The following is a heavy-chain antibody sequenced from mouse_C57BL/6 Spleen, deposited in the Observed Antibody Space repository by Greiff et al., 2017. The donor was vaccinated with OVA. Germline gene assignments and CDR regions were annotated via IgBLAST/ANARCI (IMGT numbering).Heavy chain of an antibody. Sequence: EVQVEESGGGLVKPGGSLKLSCAASGFTFSSYAMPWVRQTPDKRLEWVATISDGGSYTYYPDNVKGRFTISRDNAKNNLYLQMSHLKSEDTAMYYCARDQATVGSWGYFDDWGTGTTVTVSS. V-gene: IGHV5-4*01. CDR3: ARDQATVGSWGYFDD. D-gene: IGHD1-1*01. CDR1: GFTFSSYA. CDR2: ISDGGSYT. J-gene: IGHJ1*03.